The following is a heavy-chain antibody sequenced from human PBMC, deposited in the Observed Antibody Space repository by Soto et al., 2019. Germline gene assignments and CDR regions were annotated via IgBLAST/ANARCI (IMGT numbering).Heavy chain of an antibody. CDR3: ARDCLDTYYDFWSGNYYGMDV. CDR1: GYTFTSYG. D-gene: IGHD3-3*01. J-gene: IGHJ6*02. V-gene: IGHV1-18*01. Sequence: ASVKVSCKASGYTFTSYGISWVRQAPGQGLEWMGWISAYNGNTNYAQKLQGRVTMTTDTSTSTAYMELRSLRSDDTAVYYCARDCLDTYYDFWSGNYYGMDVWGQGTTVTVSS. CDR2: ISAYNGNT.